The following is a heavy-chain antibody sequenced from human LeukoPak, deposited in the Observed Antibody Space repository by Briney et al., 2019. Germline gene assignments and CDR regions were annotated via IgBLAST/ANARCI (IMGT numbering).Heavy chain of an antibody. D-gene: IGHD1-26*01. V-gene: IGHV3-7*01. J-gene: IGHJ4*02. CDR3: VNLWEAGY. Sequence: SGGSLRLSCAASGFSLSSYWMSWVRQAPGKGLEWVANMNQDGDRKYYMDSVKGRFTISRDNAKNSLYLQMDNLRVEDTALYYCVNLWEAGYWGQGTLVTVSS. CDR2: MNQDGDRK. CDR1: GFSLSSYW.